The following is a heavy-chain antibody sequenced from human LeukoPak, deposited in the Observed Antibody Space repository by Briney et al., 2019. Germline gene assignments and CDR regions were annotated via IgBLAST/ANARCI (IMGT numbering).Heavy chain of an antibody. CDR1: GFTFGDYA. CDR2: IRSKAYGGTT. Sequence: SLRLSCTASGFTFGDYAMSWVRQAPGKGREGGGFIRSKAYGGTTEYAASVKGRFTISRDDSKSIAYLQMNSLKTEDTAVYYCAKCMPNDFWSGYYTSMDYYMDVWGKGTTVTVSS. J-gene: IGHJ6*03. V-gene: IGHV3-49*04. D-gene: IGHD3-3*01. CDR3: AKCMPNDFWSGYYTSMDYYMDV.